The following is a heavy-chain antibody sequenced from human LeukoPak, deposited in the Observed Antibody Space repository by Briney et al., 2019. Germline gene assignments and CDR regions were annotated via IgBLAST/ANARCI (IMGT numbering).Heavy chain of an antibody. CDR3: AKDMGYCGSTSCNDAFDI. D-gene: IGHD2-2*01. CDR1: GFTFDDYA. V-gene: IGHV3-9*01. CDR2: ISWNSGSR. Sequence: PGGSLRLSCAASGFTFDDYAMHWLRQPPWKGLEWVSGISWNSGSRGYADSVKGRFTISRDNAKNSLYLQMNSLRAEDTALYDCAKDMGYCGSTSCNDAFDIWGQGTMVTVSS. J-gene: IGHJ3*02.